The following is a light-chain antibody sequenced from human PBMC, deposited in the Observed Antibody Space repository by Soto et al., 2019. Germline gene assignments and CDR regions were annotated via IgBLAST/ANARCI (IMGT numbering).Light chain of an antibody. J-gene: IGKJ1*01. V-gene: IGKV3-20*01. Sequence: EIVLTQSPGTLSLSPGERATLSCRASQSVSSTYLARYQQKPGQSPRLLIYGASRRATGIPDRFSGSGSGTDFTLTISRLEPEDFAVYYCQQYGSSPPWTFGQGTKVEIK. CDR1: QSVSSTY. CDR2: GAS. CDR3: QQYGSSPPWT.